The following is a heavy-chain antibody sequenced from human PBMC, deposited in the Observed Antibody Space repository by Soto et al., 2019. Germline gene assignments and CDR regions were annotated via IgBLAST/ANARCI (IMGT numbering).Heavy chain of an antibody. D-gene: IGHD6-19*01. CDR1: GFTFSSYA. CDR3: AKSEKAVADSRGYGGPIDY. V-gene: IGHV3-23*01. Sequence: PGGSLRLSCAASGFTFSSYAMSWVRQAPGKWLEWVSAISGSGGSTYYADSVKGRFTISRDNSKNTLYLQMNSLRAEDTAVYYCAKSEKAVADSRGYGGPIDYWGQGXLVTVYS. J-gene: IGHJ4*02. CDR2: ISGSGGST.